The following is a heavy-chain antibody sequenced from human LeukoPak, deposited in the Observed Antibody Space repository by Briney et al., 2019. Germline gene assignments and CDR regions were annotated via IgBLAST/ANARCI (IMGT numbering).Heavy chain of an antibody. D-gene: IGHD5-18*01. CDR3: ARVTAIGAFDI. CDR2: IYYSGST. CDR1: GGSISSGDYY. Sequence: PSETLSLTCTVSGGSISSGDYYWSWIRQPPGKGLEWIGYIYYSGSTYYNPSLKSRVTISVDTSKNQFSLKLSSVTAADTAVYYCARVTAIGAFDIWGQGTMVTVSS. V-gene: IGHV4-30-4*01. J-gene: IGHJ3*02.